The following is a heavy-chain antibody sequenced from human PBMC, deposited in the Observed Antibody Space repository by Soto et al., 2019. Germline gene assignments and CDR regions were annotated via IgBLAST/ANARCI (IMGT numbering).Heavy chain of an antibody. D-gene: IGHD6-6*01. V-gene: IGHV3-9*01. CDR1: GFTFDDYA. CDR3: AKDIYSSSSGQDY. Sequence: VQLVESGGGLVQPGRSLRLSCAASGFTFDDYAMHWVRQAPGKGLEWVSGISWNGGNIGYADSVKGRFTISGDNAKNSLFLQMNSLRADDTALYFCAKDIYSSSSGQDYWGQGTPVTVSS. J-gene: IGHJ4*02. CDR2: ISWNGGNI.